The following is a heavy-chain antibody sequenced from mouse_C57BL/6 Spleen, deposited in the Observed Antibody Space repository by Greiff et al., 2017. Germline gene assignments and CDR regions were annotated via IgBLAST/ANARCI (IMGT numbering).Heavy chain of an antibody. CDR3: TRWGLYYSFAD. D-gene: IGHD3-3*01. CDR1: GYTFTDYE. J-gene: IGHJ3*01. CDR2: IDPETGGT. Sequence: QVKLQQSGAELVRPGASVTLSCKASGYTFTDYEMHWVKQTPVHGLEWIGAIDPETGGTAYNQKFKGKAILTADKSSSTAYMELRSLTSEDSAVYYGTRWGLYYSFADWGQGTLVTVSA. V-gene: IGHV1-15*01.